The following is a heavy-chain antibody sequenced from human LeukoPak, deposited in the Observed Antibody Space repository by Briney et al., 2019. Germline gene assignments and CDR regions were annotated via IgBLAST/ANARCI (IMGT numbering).Heavy chain of an antibody. J-gene: IGHJ4*02. V-gene: IGHV4-59*01. CDR2: IYYGGST. D-gene: IGHD6-19*01. CDR1: GGSISSYY. CDR3: ARSKPGWQGLYFDY. Sequence: SETLSLTCAVSGGSISSYYWSWIRQPPGKGLEWIGYIYYGGSTNYNPSLKSRVTISVDTSKNQFSLKLSSVTAADTAVYYCARSKPGWQGLYFDYWGQGTLVTVSS.